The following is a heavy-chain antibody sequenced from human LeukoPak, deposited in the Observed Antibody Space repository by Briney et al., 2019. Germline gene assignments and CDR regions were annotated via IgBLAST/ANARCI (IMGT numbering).Heavy chain of an antibody. CDR1: GFTFSSYA. V-gene: IGHV3-30*03. CDR3: ARAAYSSTWYSRYFDL. D-gene: IGHD6-13*01. J-gene: IGHJ2*01. CDR2: ISYDGSNK. Sequence: GGSLRLSCAASGFTFSSYAMHWVRQAPGKGLEWVAVISYDGSNKYYADFVQGRFTISRDNSKNTLYLQMNSLRADDTAVYYCARAAYSSTWYSRYFDLWGRGTLVTVSS.